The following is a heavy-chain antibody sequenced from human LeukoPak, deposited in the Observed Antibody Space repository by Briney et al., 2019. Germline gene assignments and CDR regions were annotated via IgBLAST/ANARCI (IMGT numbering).Heavy chain of an antibody. J-gene: IGHJ4*02. D-gene: IGHD5-24*01. V-gene: IGHV3-21*01. CDR1: GFAFSTYS. Sequence: GGSLRLSCAASGFAFSTYSMNWVRQAPGTGLGWVSSITSSASNVYYADSVKGRFTISRDNAKNSLFLQMNNLRADDTAVYYCARSEMSTITFLDYWGQGTPVTVPS. CDR2: ITSSASNV. CDR3: ARSEMSTITFLDY.